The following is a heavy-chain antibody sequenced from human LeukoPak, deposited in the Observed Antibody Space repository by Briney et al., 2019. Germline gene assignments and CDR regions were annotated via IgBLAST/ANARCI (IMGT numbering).Heavy chain of an antibody. CDR1: GFTFSSYG. D-gene: IGHD3-10*01. Sequence: PGGPLRLSCAASGFTFSSYGMHWVRQAPGKGLEWVAFIRYDGSDKYYADSVKGRFTNSRDDSKNTLYLQMNSLRPEDTAVYYCAKLYGSGTSYHPLDYWGQGTLVTVSS. V-gene: IGHV3-30*02. CDR3: AKLYGSGTSYHPLDY. J-gene: IGHJ4*02. CDR2: IRYDGSDK.